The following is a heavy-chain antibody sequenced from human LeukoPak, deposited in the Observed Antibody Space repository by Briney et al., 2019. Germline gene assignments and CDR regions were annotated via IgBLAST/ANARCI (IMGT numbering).Heavy chain of an antibody. CDR1: GFTVSSSY. Sequence: GGSLRLSCAASGFTVSSSYISWVRQAPGKGLEWVSAIYSGGTTYYADSVKGRFTISRDNSKNILYLLMNSLRAEDTAMYHCARQTGESTNFDNWGQGTLVTVSS. J-gene: IGHJ4*02. CDR2: IYSGGTT. CDR3: ARQTGESTNFDN. V-gene: IGHV3-53*01. D-gene: IGHD2-2*01.